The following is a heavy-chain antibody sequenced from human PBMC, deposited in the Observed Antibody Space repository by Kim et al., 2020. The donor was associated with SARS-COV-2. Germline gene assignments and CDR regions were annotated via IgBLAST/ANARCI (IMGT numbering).Heavy chain of an antibody. V-gene: IGHV3-30*04. CDR1: GFTFSSYA. Sequence: GGSLRLSCAASGFTFSSYAMHWVRQAPGKGLEWVALISYEGSTQKYTDSVKGRFTVSRDNSKNTLFLQMNSLRPEDTAVYYCVRNLVGVTHLDCWGQGTLVTASS. J-gene: IGHJ4*02. CDR2: ISYEGSTQ. D-gene: IGHD2-15*01. CDR3: VRNLVGVTHLDC.